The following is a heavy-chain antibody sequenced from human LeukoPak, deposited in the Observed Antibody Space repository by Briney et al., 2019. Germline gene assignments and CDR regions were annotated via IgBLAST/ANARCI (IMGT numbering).Heavy chain of an antibody. D-gene: IGHD3-9*01. J-gene: IGHJ4*02. CDR2: ISGSGGST. CDR3: AKDFVTGYYKRRHY. V-gene: IGHV3-23*01. CDR1: GFTFSSYA. Sequence: GGSLRLSCAASGFTFSSYAMSWVRQAPGKGLEWVSAISGSGGSTYYADSVKGRFTISRDNSKNTLCLQMNSLRAEDTAVYYCAKDFVTGYYKRRHYWGQGTLVTVSS.